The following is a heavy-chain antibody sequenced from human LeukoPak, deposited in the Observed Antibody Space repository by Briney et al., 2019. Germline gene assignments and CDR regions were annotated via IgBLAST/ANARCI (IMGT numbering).Heavy chain of an antibody. V-gene: IGHV1-2*02. Sequence: ASVKVSCKASGYTFTGYYMHWVRQAPGQGLEWMGWINPNSGGTNYAQKLQGRVTMTTDTSTSTAYMELRSLRSDDTAVYYCARYTTFFYYYYMDVWGKGTTVTVSS. J-gene: IGHJ6*03. D-gene: IGHD2/OR15-2a*01. CDR3: ARYTTFFYYYYMDV. CDR2: INPNSGGT. CDR1: GYTFTGYY.